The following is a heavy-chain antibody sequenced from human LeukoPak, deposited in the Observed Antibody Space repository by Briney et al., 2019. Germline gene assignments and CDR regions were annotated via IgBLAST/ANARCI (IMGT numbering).Heavy chain of an antibody. CDR3: ARELEDIVVVPAAMNY. D-gene: IGHD2-2*01. V-gene: IGHV1-2*04. J-gene: IGHJ4*02. Sequence: ASVKVSCKASGYTFTGYYMHWVRQAPGQGLEWMGWINPNSGGTDYAQKFQGWVTMTRDTSISTAYMELSRLRSDDTAVYYCARELEDIVVVPAAMNYWGQGTLVTVSS. CDR1: GYTFTGYY. CDR2: INPNSGGT.